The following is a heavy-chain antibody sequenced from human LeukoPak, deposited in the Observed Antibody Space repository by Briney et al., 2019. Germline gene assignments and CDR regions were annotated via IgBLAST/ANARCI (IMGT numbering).Heavy chain of an antibody. CDR2: ISYDGSNK. V-gene: IGHV3-30*04. CDR3: ARDREFDWSSYPYYYYYGMDV. Sequence: GGSLRLSCAASGFTFSSYAMHWVRQAPGKGLEWVAVISYDGSNKYYADSVKGRFTISRDNSKNTLYLQMNSLRAEDTAVYYCARDREFDWSSYPYYYYYGMDVWGKGTTVTVSS. CDR1: GFTFSSYA. J-gene: IGHJ6*04. D-gene: IGHD3-9*01.